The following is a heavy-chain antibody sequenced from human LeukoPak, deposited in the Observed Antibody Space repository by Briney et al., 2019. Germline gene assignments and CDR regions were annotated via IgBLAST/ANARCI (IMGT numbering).Heavy chain of an antibody. J-gene: IGHJ4*02. CDR1: GGSISSYY. D-gene: IGHD3-10*01. Sequence: SETLSLTCTVSGGSISSYYWSWIRQPPGKGLEWIGYIYYSGSTYYNPSLKSRVTISVDTSKNQFSLKLSSVTAADTAVYYCARRGGSGSYYSIGYWGQGTLVTVSS. CDR2: IYYSGST. V-gene: IGHV4-59*06. CDR3: ARRGGSGSYYSIGY.